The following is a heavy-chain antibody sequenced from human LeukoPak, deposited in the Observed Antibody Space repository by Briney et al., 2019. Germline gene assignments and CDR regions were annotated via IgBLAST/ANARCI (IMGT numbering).Heavy chain of an antibody. CDR1: GGSFNGYY. CDR2: INHSGST. J-gene: IGHJ5*02. Sequence: SETLSLTCAVYGGSFNGYYWSWIRQFPGKGLEWIGEINHSGSTNYNPSLKSRGTISIDTSKNQFSLKLSSVTAADTAVYYCARGVSDQSWGQGTLVTVSS. CDR3: ARGVSDQS. V-gene: IGHV4-34*01.